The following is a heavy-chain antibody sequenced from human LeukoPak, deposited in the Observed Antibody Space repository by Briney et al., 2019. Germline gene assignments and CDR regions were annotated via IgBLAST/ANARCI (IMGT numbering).Heavy chain of an antibody. CDR3: ARLVLLWFGELLYFDY. V-gene: IGHV3-30*03. CDR1: GFTFGSYG. D-gene: IGHD3-10*01. CDR2: ISYDGSDN. J-gene: IGHJ4*02. Sequence: GTSLRLSCSGSGFTFGSYGMHWVRQAPGKGLEWVAVISYDGSDNYYADSVKGRFTISRDNFKKTLYLQMNSLIAEDTAVYYCARLVLLWFGELLYFDYWGQGTLVTVSS.